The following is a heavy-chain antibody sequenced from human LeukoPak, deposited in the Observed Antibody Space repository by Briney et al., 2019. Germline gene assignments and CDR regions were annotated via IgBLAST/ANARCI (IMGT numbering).Heavy chain of an antibody. D-gene: IGHD3-16*01. J-gene: IGHJ6*02. V-gene: IGHV4-59*01. Sequence: SETLSLTCTVSGGSISTYYWSWIRQPPGKGLEWIGYINFSGNTNYNPSLKSRVTISLDTSKMQFSLKLTSVTAPDTAVYYCARVRAAGGSDRGGYSYYGMDVWGQGTTVTVSS. CDR1: GGSISTYY. CDR2: INFSGNT. CDR3: ARVRAAGGSDRGGYSYYGMDV.